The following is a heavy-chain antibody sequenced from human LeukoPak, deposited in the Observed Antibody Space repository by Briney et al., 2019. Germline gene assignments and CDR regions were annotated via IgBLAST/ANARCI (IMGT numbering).Heavy chain of an antibody. CDR3: ARTLGDYPSIRTVRGLDY. D-gene: IGHD4-17*01. V-gene: IGHV4-34*01. CDR1: GGSFSGYY. CDR2: INHSGST. Sequence: SETLSLTCAVYGGSFSGYYWSWIRQPPGKGLEWIGEINHSGSTNYNPSLKSRVTISVDTSKNQFSLKLSSVTAADTAVYYCARTLGDYPSIRTVRGLDYWGQGTLVTVSS. J-gene: IGHJ4*02.